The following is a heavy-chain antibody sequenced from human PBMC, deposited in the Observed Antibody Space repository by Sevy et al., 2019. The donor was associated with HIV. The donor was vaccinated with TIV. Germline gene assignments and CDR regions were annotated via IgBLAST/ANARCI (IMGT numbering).Heavy chain of an antibody. V-gene: IGHV3-7*01. CDR2: VNQDGSHT. CDR1: GLTFSNNW. CDR3: ARSSGAPSSNFQH. D-gene: IGHD1-1*01. J-gene: IGHJ1*01. Sequence: GGSLRLSCEASGLTFSNNWVAWVRQAPGKGLEWVASVNQDGSHTYYVDSVKGRFTISRDNARDSVSLQMSSLRTDDTAVYYCARSSGAPSSNFQHWGQGTVVTVSS.